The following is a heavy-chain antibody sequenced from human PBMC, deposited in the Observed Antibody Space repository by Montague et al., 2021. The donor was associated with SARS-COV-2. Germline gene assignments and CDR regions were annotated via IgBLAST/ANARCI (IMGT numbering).Heavy chain of an antibody. CDR2: IYYSGDT. V-gene: IGHV4-39*01. Sequence: SETLSLTCSFSGGSISTGSYYWGWIRQPPRKGLEWIGSIYYSGDTYYNPSLKSRVTISVDTSKNQFSLSLSSVTAADTAVYYCARIGGLSGGYWGQGTLVTVSS. J-gene: IGHJ4*02. D-gene: IGHD2-8*02. CDR3: ARIGGLSGGY. CDR1: GGSISTGSYY.